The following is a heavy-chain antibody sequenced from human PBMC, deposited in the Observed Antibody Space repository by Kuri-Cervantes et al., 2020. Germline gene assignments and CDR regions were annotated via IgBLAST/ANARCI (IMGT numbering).Heavy chain of an antibody. V-gene: IGHV3-23*01. CDR3: ARDRNVDTTMVN. Sequence: GGSLRLSCAASGFSFDTHAMSWVRQAPGKGLEWVAGISGGGGSPYYADSVKGRFTISRDNAKNTLYLQMNSLRAEDTAVYYCARDRNVDTTMVNWGQGTLVTVSS. J-gene: IGHJ4*02. CDR2: ISGGGGSP. D-gene: IGHD5-18*01. CDR1: GFSFDTHA.